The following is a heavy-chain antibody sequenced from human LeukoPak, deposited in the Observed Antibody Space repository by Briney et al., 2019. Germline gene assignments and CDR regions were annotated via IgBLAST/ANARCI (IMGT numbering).Heavy chain of an antibody. J-gene: IGHJ5*02. CDR2: IIGDGTTT. CDR3: VRDRGGTYSGDNLFDP. V-gene: IGHV3-48*03. D-gene: IGHD1/OR15-1a*01. CDR1: GFTFSTYE. Sequence: GSLRLSCAASGFTFSTYEMNWVRQAPGKGLEWLSYIIGDGTTTQYADSVRDRFTISRNNDKNTLYLQMNSLIADDTAVYYCVRDRGGTYSGDNLFDPWGQGTLVTVSS.